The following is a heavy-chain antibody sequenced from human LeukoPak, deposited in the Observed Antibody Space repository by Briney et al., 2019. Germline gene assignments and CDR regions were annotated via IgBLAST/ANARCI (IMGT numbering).Heavy chain of an antibody. J-gene: IGHJ4*02. CDR2: IYHGGST. CDR3: ARSHYGLDY. CDR1: GGSISSGGYS. Sequence: SETLSLTCAVSGGSISSGGYSWSWIRQPPGKGLEWIGYIYHGGSTYYNPSLKSRVTISVDRSKNQFSLKLSSVTAADTAVYYCARSHYGLDYWGQGTLVTVSS. D-gene: IGHD3-10*01. V-gene: IGHV4-30-2*01.